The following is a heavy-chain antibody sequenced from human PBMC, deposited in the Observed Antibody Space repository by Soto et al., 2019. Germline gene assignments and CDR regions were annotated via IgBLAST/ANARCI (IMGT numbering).Heavy chain of an antibody. CDR2: IIPIFGTA. Sequence: QVQLVQSGAEVKKPGSSVKVSCKASGGTFSSYAISWVRQAPGQGLEWMGGIIPIFGTANYAQKFQGRVTITADESTSKAYMELSSLGSEDTAVYYCARRLPAYCSGGSCSSYYYYGMDVWGQGTTVTVSS. J-gene: IGHJ6*02. D-gene: IGHD2-15*01. CDR3: ARRLPAYCSGGSCSSYYYYGMDV. V-gene: IGHV1-69*01. CDR1: GGTFSSYA.